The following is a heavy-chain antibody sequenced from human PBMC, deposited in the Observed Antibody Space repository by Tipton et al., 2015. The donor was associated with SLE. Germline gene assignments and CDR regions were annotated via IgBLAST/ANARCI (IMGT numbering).Heavy chain of an antibody. CDR2: IYYSGST. CDR3: ARGWYSSSGGGYYFDY. V-gene: IGHV4-31*03. J-gene: IGHJ4*02. Sequence: TLSLTCTVSGGSISSGGYYWSWIRQPPGKGLEWIGYIYYSGSTYYNPSLKSRVTISVDTSKNPFSLKLSAVTAADTAVYYCARGWYSSSGGGYYFDYWGQGTLVTVSS. D-gene: IGHD6-13*01. CDR1: GGSISSGGYY.